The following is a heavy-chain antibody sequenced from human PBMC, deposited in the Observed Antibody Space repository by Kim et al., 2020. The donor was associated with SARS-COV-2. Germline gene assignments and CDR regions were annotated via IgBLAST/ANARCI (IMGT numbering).Heavy chain of an antibody. CDR3: AKDLVSSWDTGSASYYYGMDV. J-gene: IGHJ6*02. D-gene: IGHD6-6*01. V-gene: IGHV3-33*06. CDR2: IWYDGSNK. CDR1: GFTFSSYG. Sequence: GGSLRLSCAASGFTFSSYGMHWVRQAPGKGLEWVAVIWYDGSNKYYADSVKGRFTISRDNSKNTLYLQMNSLRAEDTAVYYCAKDLVSSWDTGSASYYYGMDVWGQGTPVTVSS.